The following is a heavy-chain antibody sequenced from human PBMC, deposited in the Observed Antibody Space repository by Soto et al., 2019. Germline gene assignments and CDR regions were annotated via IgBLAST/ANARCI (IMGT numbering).Heavy chain of an antibody. D-gene: IGHD6-6*01. Sequence: PGGSLRLSCAASGFTFSNAWMSWVRQAPGKGLEWVGRIKSKTDGGTTDYAAPVKGRFTISRDDSKNTLYLQMNGLKTEDTAVYYCTTDPSIAARPGSYYYYYGMDVWGQGTTVTVSS. CDR3: TTDPSIAARPGSYYYYYGMDV. J-gene: IGHJ6*02. V-gene: IGHV3-15*01. CDR1: GFTFSNAW. CDR2: IKSKTDGGTT.